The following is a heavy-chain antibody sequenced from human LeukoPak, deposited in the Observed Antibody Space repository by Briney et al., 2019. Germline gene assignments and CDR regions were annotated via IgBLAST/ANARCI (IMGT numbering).Heavy chain of an antibody. J-gene: IGHJ5*02. Sequence: PGGSLRLSCAASGFTFSSYWMSWVRQAPGKGLEWVANIKQDGSEKYYVDSVKGRFTISRDNAKNSLYLQMNSLRAEDTAVYYCARDDSSGWESDWFDPWGQGTLVTVSS. V-gene: IGHV3-7*01. CDR1: GFTFSSYW. D-gene: IGHD6-19*01. CDR3: ARDDSSGWESDWFDP. CDR2: IKQDGSEK.